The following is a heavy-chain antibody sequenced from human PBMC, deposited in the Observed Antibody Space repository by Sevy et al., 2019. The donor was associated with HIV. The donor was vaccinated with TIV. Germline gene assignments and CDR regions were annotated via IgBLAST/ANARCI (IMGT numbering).Heavy chain of an antibody. J-gene: IGHJ4*02. D-gene: IGHD4-4*01. Sequence: SGPTLVNPTQTLRLTCTFSGFSLTTPGVCVSWIRQPPGKALEWLGLIDWDGDKYYGTSLETRLTNSKDTPKNQVVLRMTNMDPVDTGTYSCARILIDGGNYYHIDSWGPGTLVTVSS. CDR2: IDWDGDK. V-gene: IGHV2-70*01. CDR1: GFSLTTPGVC. CDR3: ARILIDGGNYYHIDS.